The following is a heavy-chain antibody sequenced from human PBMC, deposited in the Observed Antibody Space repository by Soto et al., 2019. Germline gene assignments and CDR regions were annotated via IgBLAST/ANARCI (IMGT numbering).Heavy chain of an antibody. D-gene: IGHD6-13*01. Sequence: QLQLQESGPGLVKPSETLSLTCTVSGGSISSSSYYWGWIRQPPGKGLEWIGSIYYSGSTYYNPSLKSRVTISVDTSKNQFSLKLSSVTAADTAVYYCARHGGSIAAEPHYYYYYGMDVWGQGTTVTVSS. CDR1: GGSISSSSYY. CDR3: ARHGGSIAAEPHYYYYYGMDV. CDR2: IYYSGST. V-gene: IGHV4-39*01. J-gene: IGHJ6*02.